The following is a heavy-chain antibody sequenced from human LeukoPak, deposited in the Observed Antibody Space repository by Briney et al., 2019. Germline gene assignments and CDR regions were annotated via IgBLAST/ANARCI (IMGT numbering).Heavy chain of an antibody. J-gene: IGHJ4*02. D-gene: IGHD4-17*01. V-gene: IGHV3-9*01. CDR3: VKDGGDYGDYSYYFDY. Sequence: PGGSLRLSCAASGFTFNDFAMHWVRLTPGKGLEWVSGISRNSGRIAYADSVKGRFTISRDNAENSLYLQMNSLRTEDTAFYCCVKDGGDYGDYSYYFDYWAREPWSPSPQ. CDR2: ISRNSGRI. CDR1: GFTFNDFA.